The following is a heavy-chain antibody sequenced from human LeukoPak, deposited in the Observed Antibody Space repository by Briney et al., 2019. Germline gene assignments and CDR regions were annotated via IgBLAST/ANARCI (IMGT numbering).Heavy chain of an antibody. D-gene: IGHD6-13*01. V-gene: IGHV4-59*01. CDR2: IYYSGST. J-gene: IGHJ5*02. Sequence: SETLSLTCTVSGDSITSYYWSWIRQPPGKGLEWIGYIYYSGSTNYNPSLKSRVTLSVDTSKNQFSLKLSSVTAADTAVYYCARTLSSSWPNWFDPWGQGTLVTVSS. CDR1: GDSITSYY. CDR3: ARTLSSSWPNWFDP.